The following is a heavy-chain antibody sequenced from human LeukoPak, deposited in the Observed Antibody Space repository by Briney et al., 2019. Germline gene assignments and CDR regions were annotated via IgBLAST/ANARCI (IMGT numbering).Heavy chain of an antibody. J-gene: IGHJ4*02. V-gene: IGHV4-59*01. D-gene: IGHD6-19*01. CDR2: IYYSGST. Sequence: SETLSLTCTVSGVSISSYYWSWIRQPPGKGLEWIGYIYYSGSTNYNPSLKSRVTISVDTSKNQFSLKLSSVTAADTAVYHCAGSPLISSGWLGLDSWGQGILVTVSS. CDR3: AGSPLISSGWLGLDS. CDR1: GVSISSYY.